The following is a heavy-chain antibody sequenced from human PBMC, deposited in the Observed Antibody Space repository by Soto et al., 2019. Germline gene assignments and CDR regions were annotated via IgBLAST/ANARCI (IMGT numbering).Heavy chain of an antibody. D-gene: IGHD5-18*01. Sequence: GASVKVSCKASGYTFTSYAIHWVRQAPGQRLEWMGWINAGNGNTKSSERFQGRVTISRVTSASTAYLELSSLRSEDTAVYYCARDSGYSYGPIDYWGQGTLVTVSS. V-gene: IGHV1-3*01. CDR2: INAGNGNT. CDR3: ARDSGYSYGPIDY. CDR1: GYTFTSYA. J-gene: IGHJ4*02.